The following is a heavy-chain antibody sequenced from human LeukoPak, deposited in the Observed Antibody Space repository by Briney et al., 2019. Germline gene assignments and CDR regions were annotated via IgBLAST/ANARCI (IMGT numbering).Heavy chain of an antibody. V-gene: IGHV4-59*13. J-gene: IGHJ4*02. Sequence: SETLFLTCTVSGGSINNYYWNWIRQAPGKGLEWIGFIYYSGISNYNPSLKSRVTISVDTSRNQFSLSLTSVTTADTAVYNCARESLGALDSWGQGTLLTVSS. CDR1: GGSINNYY. CDR2: IYYSGIS. D-gene: IGHD3-16*01. CDR3: ARESLGALDS.